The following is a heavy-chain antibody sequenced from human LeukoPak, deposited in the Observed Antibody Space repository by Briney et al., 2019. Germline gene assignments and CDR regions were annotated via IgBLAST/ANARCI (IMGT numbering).Heavy chain of an antibody. Sequence: PSETLSLTCSVSGSSISSYYWTWIRQPPGKGLEWIGYIYYSGSTNYNPSLKSRVTISVDTSKNQFSLKLSSVTAADTAVYYCARAIVVVPAATYLHYYMDVWGKGTTVTVSS. CDR3: ARAIVVVPAATYLHYYMDV. CDR1: GSSISSYY. V-gene: IGHV4-59*08. J-gene: IGHJ6*03. D-gene: IGHD2-2*01. CDR2: IYYSGST.